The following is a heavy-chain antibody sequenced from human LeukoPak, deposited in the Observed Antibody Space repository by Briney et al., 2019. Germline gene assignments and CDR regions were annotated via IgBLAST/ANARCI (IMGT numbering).Heavy chain of an antibody. CDR3: AKVRVYDSSGDDYYFDY. J-gene: IGHJ4*02. Sequence: GGSLRLSCAASGFTFSSYVMHWVRQAPGKGLEWVAFIRYDGSYKYYSDSVKGRFTISRDNSKNTLYLQMNSLRAEDTAVYYCAKVRVYDSSGDDYYFDYWGQGTLVTVSS. V-gene: IGHV3-30*02. CDR2: IRYDGSYK. D-gene: IGHD3-22*01. CDR1: GFTFSSYV.